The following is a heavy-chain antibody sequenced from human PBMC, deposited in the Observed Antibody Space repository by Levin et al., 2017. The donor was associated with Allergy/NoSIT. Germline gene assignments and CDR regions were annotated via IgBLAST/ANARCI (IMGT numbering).Heavy chain of an antibody. J-gene: IGHJ6*02. Sequence: PGGSLRLSCAASGFTVSSNYMSWVRQAPGKGLEWVSVIYSGGSTYYADSVKGRFTISRDNSKNTLYLQMNSLRAEDTAVYYCARDLQYSSSWYHYYYGMDVWGQGTTVTVSS. CDR3: ARDLQYSSSWYHYYYGMDV. V-gene: IGHV3-66*01. CDR1: GFTVSSNY. D-gene: IGHD6-13*01. CDR2: IYSGGST.